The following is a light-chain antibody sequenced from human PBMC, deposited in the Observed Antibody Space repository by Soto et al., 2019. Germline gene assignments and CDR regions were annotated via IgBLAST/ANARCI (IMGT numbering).Light chain of an antibody. J-gene: IGLJ1*01. Sequence: QSALTQPPSASGSPGQSVTISCNGTSSDVGGYNYVSWYQQHPGKAPKLMIYEVSKRPSGVPDRFSGSKSGNTASLTVSGLQAEDEADYYCCSYAGSNNFPYVFGTGTKVTVL. CDR2: EVS. CDR1: SSDVGGYNY. CDR3: CSYAGSNNFPYV. V-gene: IGLV2-8*01.